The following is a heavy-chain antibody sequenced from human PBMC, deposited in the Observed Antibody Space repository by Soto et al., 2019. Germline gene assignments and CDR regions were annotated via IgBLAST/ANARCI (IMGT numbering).Heavy chain of an antibody. V-gene: IGHV6-1*01. CDR2: TYYRSKWYN. J-gene: IGHJ4*02. Sequence: SQTLSLTCAISGDSVSSNSAAWNWIRQSPSRGLEWLGRTYYRSKWYNDYAVSVKSRITINPDTSKNQLSLQLNSVTPEDTAVYYCARGGTFSSSWVRFFDYWGQGTLVTVS. CDR1: GDSVSSNSAA. D-gene: IGHD6-13*01. CDR3: ARGGTFSSSWVRFFDY.